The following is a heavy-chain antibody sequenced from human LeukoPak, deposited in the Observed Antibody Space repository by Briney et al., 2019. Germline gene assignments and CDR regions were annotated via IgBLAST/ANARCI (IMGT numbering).Heavy chain of an antibody. D-gene: IGHD1-1*01. CDR1: GFPFIEYS. CDR3: ARDHNYAFDN. CDR2: IGIDSGNT. Sequence: GGSLRLSCTASGFPFIEYSMNWVRQVPGKGLEWIAYIGIDSGNTKYADSVRGRFTISADKTKNSLYLQMNSLRIDDTAVYYCARDHNYAFDNWGQGTLVSVAS. J-gene: IGHJ4*02. V-gene: IGHV3-48*01.